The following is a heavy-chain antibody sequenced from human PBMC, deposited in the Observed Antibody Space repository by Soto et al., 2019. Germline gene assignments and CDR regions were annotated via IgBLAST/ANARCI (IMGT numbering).Heavy chain of an antibody. Sequence: HPGGSLRLSCAASGFTFSSYGMHWVRQAPGKGLEWVAVIWYDGSNKYYADSVKGRFTISRDNSKNTLYLQMNSLRAEDTAVYYCARAMSSRYYYGMDVWGQGTTVTVSS. J-gene: IGHJ6*02. CDR3: ARAMSSRYYYGMDV. V-gene: IGHV3-33*01. CDR1: GFTFSSYG. CDR2: IWYDGSNK. D-gene: IGHD6-13*01.